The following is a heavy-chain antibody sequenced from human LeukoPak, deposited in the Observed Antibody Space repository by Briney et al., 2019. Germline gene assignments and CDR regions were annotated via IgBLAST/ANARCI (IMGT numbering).Heavy chain of an antibody. D-gene: IGHD1-26*01. CDR3: ARDGPVGATSSPNAFDI. Sequence: GGSLRLSCAASGFTFSSYSMNWVRQAPGKGLEWVSSISSSSSYIYYADSVKGRFTISRDNAKNSLYLQMNSLRAEDTAVYYCARDGPVGATSSPNAFDIWGQGTMVTVSS. CDR1: GFTFSSYS. J-gene: IGHJ3*02. CDR2: ISSSSSYI. V-gene: IGHV3-21*01.